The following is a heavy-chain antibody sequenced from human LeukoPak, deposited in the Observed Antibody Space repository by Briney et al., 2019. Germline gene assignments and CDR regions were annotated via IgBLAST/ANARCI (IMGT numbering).Heavy chain of an antibody. J-gene: IGHJ6*04. D-gene: IGHD3-10*02. CDR3: AELGITMIGGV. CDR2: ISSSGSTI. Sequence: GGSLRLSCAASGFTFSSYEMNWVRQALGKGLEWVSYISSSGSTIYYADSVKGRFTISRDNAKNALYLQMNSLRAEDTAVYYCAELGITMIGGVWGKGTTVTVSS. CDR1: GFTFSSYE. V-gene: IGHV3-48*03.